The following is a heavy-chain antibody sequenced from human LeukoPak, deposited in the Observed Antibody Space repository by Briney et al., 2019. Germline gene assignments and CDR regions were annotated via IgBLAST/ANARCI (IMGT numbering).Heavy chain of an antibody. CDR1: GGSISSYY. CDR2: IYASGST. CDR3: ARLDEGSLYNWFDP. Sequence: PSETLSLTCTVSGGSISSYYWSWIRQPPGKGLEWIGYIYASGSTNYNPSLKSRVTISVDTSKNQFSLKLSSVTAADTAVYYCARLDEGSLYNWFDPWGQGTLVTVSS. V-gene: IGHV4-4*09. J-gene: IGHJ5*02. D-gene: IGHD6-13*01.